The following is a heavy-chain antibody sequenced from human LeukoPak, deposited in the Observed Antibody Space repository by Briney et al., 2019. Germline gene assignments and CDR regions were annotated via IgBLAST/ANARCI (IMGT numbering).Heavy chain of an antibody. CDR1: GFTFSSYA. Sequence: GRSLRLSCAASGFTFSSYAMHWVRQAPGKGLKWVAVISYDGSNKYYADSVKGRFTISKDNAKNSLYLQMNSLRAEDTAVYYCARAGGSTVSHSDYWGQGTLVTVSS. CDR3: ARAGGSTVSHSDY. V-gene: IGHV3-30-3*01. CDR2: ISYDGSNK. J-gene: IGHJ4*02. D-gene: IGHD4-17*01.